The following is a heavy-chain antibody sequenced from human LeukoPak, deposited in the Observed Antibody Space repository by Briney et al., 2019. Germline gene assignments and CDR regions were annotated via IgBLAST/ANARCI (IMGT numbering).Heavy chain of an antibody. J-gene: IGHJ5*02. CDR1: GFTFSSYS. CDR3: AKDRERLRYFDWLLTTNWFDP. Sequence: NAGGSLRLSCAASGFTFSSYSMNWVRQAPGKGLEWVSSISSSSSYIYYADSVKGQFTISRDNAKNSLYLQMNSLRAEDTAVYYCAKDRERLRYFDWLLTTNWFDPWGQGTLVTVSS. V-gene: IGHV3-21*04. CDR2: ISSSSSYI. D-gene: IGHD3-9*01.